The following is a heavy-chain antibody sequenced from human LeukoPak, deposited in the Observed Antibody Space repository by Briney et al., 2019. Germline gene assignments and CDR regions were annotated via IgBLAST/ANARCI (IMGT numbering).Heavy chain of an antibody. CDR1: GYTFTDYY. V-gene: IGHV1-2*02. D-gene: IGHD2-2*01. CDR3: ARANFLYCSSSTCLFDY. Sequence: RGPVKVSFKASGYTFTDYYMHWVRQAPGQGVEWMGWINPNDGDTNYAQKFQGRVTITRDTSISTAHMEVSRLRSDDTAVYYCARANFLYCSSSTCLFDYWGQGTLVTVSS. CDR2: INPNDGDT. J-gene: IGHJ4*02.